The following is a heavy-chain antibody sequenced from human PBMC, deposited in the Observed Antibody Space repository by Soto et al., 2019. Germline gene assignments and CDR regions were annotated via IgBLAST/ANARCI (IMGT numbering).Heavy chain of an antibody. V-gene: IGHV1-69*13. Sequence: VKVSCKASGGTFSSYARSWVRQAPGQGLAWMGGIIPIFGTANYAQKFQARVTITADESTSTAYMELSSLRSEDTAVYYCARDPKGYCSSTSCPTSQTYWGQGTLVTVSS. CDR3: ARDPKGYCSSTSCPTSQTY. J-gene: IGHJ4*02. D-gene: IGHD2-2*01. CDR1: GGTFSSYA. CDR2: IIPIFGTA.